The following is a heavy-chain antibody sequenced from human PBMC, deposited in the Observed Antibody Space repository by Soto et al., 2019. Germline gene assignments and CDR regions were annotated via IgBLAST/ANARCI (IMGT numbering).Heavy chain of an antibody. J-gene: IGHJ6*02. CDR1: GYSFTSYW. CDR2: IDPSDSYT. Sequence: GESLKISCKGSGYSFTSYWISWVRQMPGKGLEWMGRIDPSDSYTNYSPSFQGHVTISADKSISTAYPQWSSLKASDTAMYYCATLGYCSSTSCYGGLYYGMDVWGQGTTVTVSS. D-gene: IGHD2-2*01. CDR3: ATLGYCSSTSCYGGLYYGMDV. V-gene: IGHV5-10-1*01.